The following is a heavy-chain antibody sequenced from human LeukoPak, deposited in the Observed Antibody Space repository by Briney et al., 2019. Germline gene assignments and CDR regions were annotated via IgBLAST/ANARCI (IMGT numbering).Heavy chain of an antibody. CDR3: AKDGPYSSGWYYYYYYGMDV. D-gene: IGHD6-13*01. V-gene: IGHV3-30*18. CDR1: GFTFSSYG. J-gene: IGHJ6*02. Sequence: PGGSLRLSCAASGFTFSSYGMHWVRQAPGKGLEWVAVISYDGSNKYYADSVKGRFTISRDNSKNTLYLQMNSLRAEDTAVYYCAKDGPYSSGWYYYYYYGMDVWGQGTTVTVSS. CDR2: ISYDGSNK.